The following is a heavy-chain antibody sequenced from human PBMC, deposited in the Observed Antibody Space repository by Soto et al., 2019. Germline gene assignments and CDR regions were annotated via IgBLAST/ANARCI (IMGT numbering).Heavy chain of an antibody. CDR3: ARSSSYGSYWYFDL. V-gene: IGHV1-18*04. Sequence: QVQLVQSGAEVKEPGASVKVSCKASGYTFTTYGISWVRQAPGQGLEWMGWISVYNGNTNYAERLQGRVTMTTDTSTSTAYMELWRLRSDDTAMYYCARSSSYGSYWYFDLWGRGTLVTVSS. J-gene: IGHJ2*01. CDR2: ISVYNGNT. D-gene: IGHD5-18*01. CDR1: GYTFTTYG.